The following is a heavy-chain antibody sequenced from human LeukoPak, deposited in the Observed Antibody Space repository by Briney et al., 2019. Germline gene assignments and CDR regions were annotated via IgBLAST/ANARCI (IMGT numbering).Heavy chain of an antibody. D-gene: IGHD3-10*01. CDR3: AKSYYGSGSREYYFDY. V-gene: IGHV3-30*02. CDR1: TFTFSSYG. Sequence: PGGSLSLSCPASTFTFSSYGMPWVRQAPGKGLEWVTFISYDGSYKYYAESVKGRFTIYRDNSKNTLSLQMNSLRPEDTAVYYCAKSYYGSGSREYYFDYWGQGTLVTVSS. J-gene: IGHJ4*02. CDR2: ISYDGSYK.